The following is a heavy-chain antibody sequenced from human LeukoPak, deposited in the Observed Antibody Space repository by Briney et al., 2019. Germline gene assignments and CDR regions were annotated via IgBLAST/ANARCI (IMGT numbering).Heavy chain of an antibody. Sequence: SVKVSCKASGGTFSSYAISWVRQAPGQGLEWMGGIIPIFGTANYAQKFQGRVTITTDESTSTAYMELSSLRSEDTAVYYCARAATGTTSRAWFDPWGQGTLVTVSS. CDR1: GGTFSSYA. J-gene: IGHJ5*02. CDR2: IIPIFGTA. CDR3: ARAATGTTSRAWFDP. V-gene: IGHV1-69*05. D-gene: IGHD1-1*01.